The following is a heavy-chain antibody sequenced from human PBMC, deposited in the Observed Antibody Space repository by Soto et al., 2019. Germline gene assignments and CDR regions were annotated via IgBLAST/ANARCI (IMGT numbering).Heavy chain of an antibody. Sequence: SVNVSCKASGGTFSSYTISWVRQAPGQGLEWMGGIIPIFGTANYAQKFQGRVTITADESTSTAYMELSSLRSEDTAVYYCARDLRDVVVVAATPDYYYGMDVWGQGTTVTVSS. CDR1: GGTFSSYT. CDR3: ARDLRDVVVVAATPDYYYGMDV. V-gene: IGHV1-69*13. CDR2: IIPIFGTA. D-gene: IGHD2-15*01. J-gene: IGHJ6*02.